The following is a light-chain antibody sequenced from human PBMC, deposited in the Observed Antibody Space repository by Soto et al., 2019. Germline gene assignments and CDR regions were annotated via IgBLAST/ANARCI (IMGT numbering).Light chain of an antibody. J-gene: IGKJ4*01. CDR1: QSVNIY. CDR3: QQYHNWQLT. Sequence: EIVMTQSPATLSVSPGERATLSCRASQSVNIYLAWYQQKPGQAPRLLIFGASYRATGIPARFSGSGSGTEFTLTISSLRYEDFEVYFCQQYHNWQLTLGGGTKADIK. V-gene: IGKV3D-15*01. CDR2: GAS.